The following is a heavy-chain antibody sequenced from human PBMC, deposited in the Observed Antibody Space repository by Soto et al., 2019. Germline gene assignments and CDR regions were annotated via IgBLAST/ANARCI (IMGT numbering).Heavy chain of an antibody. V-gene: IGHV4-31*03. Sequence: SETLSLTCTVSGGSISIGGYYWSCIRQHPGKGLEWIGYIYYSGSTYYNPSLKSRVTISVDTSKNQFSLKLSSVTAADTAVYYCARVSVGEWRFDPWGQGTLVTVSS. D-gene: IGHD2-15*01. J-gene: IGHJ5*02. CDR2: IYYSGST. CDR3: ARVSVGEWRFDP. CDR1: GGSISIGGYY.